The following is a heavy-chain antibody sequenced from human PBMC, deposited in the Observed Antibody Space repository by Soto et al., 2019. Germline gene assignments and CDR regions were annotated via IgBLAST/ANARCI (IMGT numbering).Heavy chain of an antibody. V-gene: IGHV5-51*01. CDR1: GYTFTNYW. J-gene: IGHJ6*02. CDR2: IYPGDSDT. Sequence: PGESLKISCKGSGYTFTNYWIGWVRQMPGKGLEWMGIIYPGDSDTKYNPSFQGQVTISADKSIATTYLQWSSLKASDTAIYYCAASIFYYGMDVWGQGTTVTVSS. CDR3: AASIFYYGMDV.